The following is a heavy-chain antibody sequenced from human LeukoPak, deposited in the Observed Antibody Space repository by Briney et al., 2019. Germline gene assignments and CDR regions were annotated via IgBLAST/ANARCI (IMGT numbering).Heavy chain of an antibody. J-gene: IGHJ4*02. CDR2: IRQDGSDK. CDR3: ATSTAAAGTD. D-gene: IGHD6-13*01. V-gene: IGHV3-7*03. CDR1: GFTFSDVW. Sequence: PGGSLRLSCAASGFTFSDVWMSWVRQAPGKGLKWVANIRQDGSDKYYADSVKGRFTISRDNAENSLYLQMNSLRAEDTAIYYCATSTAAAGTDWGQGTLVTVSS.